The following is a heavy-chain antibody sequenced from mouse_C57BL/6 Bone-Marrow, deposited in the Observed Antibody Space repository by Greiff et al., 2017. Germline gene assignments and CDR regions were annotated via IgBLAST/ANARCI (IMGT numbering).Heavy chain of an antibody. CDR3: AIPGGLGY. Sequence: VQVVESGAELVKPGASVTISCKASGYAFSSYWMNWVKQRPGKGLEWIGQIYPGDGATNYNGKFKGKATLTANKSSSTAYMQLSSLTSENSAVDFCAIPGGLGYWGQGTTRTVSS. D-gene: IGHD3-3*01. J-gene: IGHJ2*01. V-gene: IGHV1-80*01. CDR1: GYAFSSYW. CDR2: IYPGDGAT.